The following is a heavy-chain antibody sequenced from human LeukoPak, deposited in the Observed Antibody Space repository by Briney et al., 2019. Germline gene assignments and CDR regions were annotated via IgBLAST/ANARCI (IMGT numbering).Heavy chain of an antibody. CDR1: GYTFTDYY. D-gene: IGHD3-16*01. Sequence: ASVKVSCKASGYTFTDYYIYWVRQAPGQGLEWMGWINPNSGGTNYAQKFRSRVTMTSDTSISTAYMDLSRLRSDDTAVYYCAREGDWTADVNWFDPWGQGTLVTVSS. CDR2: INPNSGGT. J-gene: IGHJ5*02. CDR3: AREGDWTADVNWFDP. V-gene: IGHV1-2*02.